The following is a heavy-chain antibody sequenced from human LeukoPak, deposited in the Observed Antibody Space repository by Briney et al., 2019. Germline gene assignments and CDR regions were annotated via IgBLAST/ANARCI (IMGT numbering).Heavy chain of an antibody. V-gene: IGHV4-4*09. CDR2: IYRRWST. D-gene: IGHD3-16*02. CDR3: ARHPPNEFWVGYRSFDV. J-gene: IGHJ3*01. CDR1: GGSLTDYY. Sequence: SETLSLTRTFSGGSLTDYYWAGIRQPPGKGVEWIGYIYRRWSTTYNPSLHSRVSLSIDTSKSQFSLSLTSVTAADTAVYYCARHPPNEFWVGYRSFDVWPQGTMVTVPS.